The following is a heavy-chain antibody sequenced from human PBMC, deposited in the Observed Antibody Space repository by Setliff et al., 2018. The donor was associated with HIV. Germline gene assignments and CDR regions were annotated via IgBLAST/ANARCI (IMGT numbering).Heavy chain of an antibody. D-gene: IGHD3-3*01. J-gene: IGHJ4*01. V-gene: IGHV4-34*01. CDR1: GGSFSAYH. Sequence: LSLTCSVYGGSFSAYHWSWIRQTPGKGLEWLGEINHSGSTAYNLALESRVSMSIDTSKNQFSLKLTSVTAADTAIYYCARGRDYTGSWFRPFYLDFWGHGNLVTVSS. CDR3: ARGRDYTGSWFRPFYLDF. CDR2: INHSGST.